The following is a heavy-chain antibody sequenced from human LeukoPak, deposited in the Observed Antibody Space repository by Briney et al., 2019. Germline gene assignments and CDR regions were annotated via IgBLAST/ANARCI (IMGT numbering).Heavy chain of an antibody. CDR3: ATTPAGIAAAGGPWFDP. D-gene: IGHD6-13*01. V-gene: IGHV1-2*02. Sequence: GASVKVSCKASGYTFTGYYMHWVRQAPGQGLEWMGWINPNSGGTNYAQKFQGRVTMTRDTSISTAYMELSRLRSDDTAVYYCATTPAGIAAAGGPWFDPWGQGTLVTVSS. J-gene: IGHJ5*02. CDR2: INPNSGGT. CDR1: GYTFTGYY.